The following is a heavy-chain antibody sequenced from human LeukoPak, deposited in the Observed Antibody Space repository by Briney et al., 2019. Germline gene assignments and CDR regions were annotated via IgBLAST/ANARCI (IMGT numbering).Heavy chain of an antibody. V-gene: IGHV1-2*02. J-gene: IGHJ4*02. D-gene: IGHD3-22*01. CDR3: ARAPGYYDSSGYYQFDY. CDR2: INPNSGGT. Sequence: ASVKVSCKASGYTFTGYYMHRVRQAPGQGLEWMGWINPNSGGTNYAQKLQGRVTMTTDTSTSTAYMELRSLRSDDTAVYYCARAPGYYDSSGYYQFDYWGQGTLVTVSS. CDR1: GYTFTGYY.